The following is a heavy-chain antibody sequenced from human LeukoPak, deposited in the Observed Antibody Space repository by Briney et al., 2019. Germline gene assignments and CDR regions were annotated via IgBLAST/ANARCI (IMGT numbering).Heavy chain of an antibody. D-gene: IGHD3-22*01. Sequence: GGSLRLSGAASGFTFSSYDMNWVRQAPGKGLEWVSSISSRSNYIYYTDSVKGRFTISRDNAKNSLYLQMNTLRAEDTAVYYCARTRGYYYDSSGYLSDYWGRGILVTVSS. CDR1: GFTFSSYD. CDR3: ARTRGYYYDSSGYLSDY. CDR2: ISSRSNYI. V-gene: IGHV3-21*01. J-gene: IGHJ4*02.